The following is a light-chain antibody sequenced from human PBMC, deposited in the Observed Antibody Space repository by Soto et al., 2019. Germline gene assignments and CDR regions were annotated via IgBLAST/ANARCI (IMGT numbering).Light chain of an antibody. Sequence: QSVLTQPASVSGSPGQSITISCTGTSSDVGGYNYVSWYQQHPGKAPKLMIYDVSNRPSGVSNRFSGSKSGNTASLTISGLQAEDEADSYCSSYTSSSTLLFGTGTKVTVL. CDR1: SSDVGGYNY. CDR3: SSYTSSSTLL. J-gene: IGLJ1*01. CDR2: DVS. V-gene: IGLV2-14*01.